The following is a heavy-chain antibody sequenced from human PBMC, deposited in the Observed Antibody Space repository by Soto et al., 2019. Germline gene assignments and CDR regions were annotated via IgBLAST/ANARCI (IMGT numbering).Heavy chain of an antibody. D-gene: IGHD2-15*01. CDR2: FDPEDGET. CDR3: AIGVVVVAPYYYGMDG. V-gene: IGHV1-24*01. Sequence: GSVKVSCKVSGYTLTELSMHWVRQAPGKGLEWMGGFDPEDGETIYAQKFQGRVTMTEDTSTDTAYMELSSLRSEDTAVYYCAIGVVVVAPYYYGMDGWGQGTTVTVSS. J-gene: IGHJ6*02. CDR1: GYTLTELS.